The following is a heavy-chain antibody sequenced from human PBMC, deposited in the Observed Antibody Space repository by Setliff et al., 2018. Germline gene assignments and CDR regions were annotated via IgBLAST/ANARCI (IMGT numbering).Heavy chain of an antibody. V-gene: IGHV1-18*01. CDR2: ISAYSGNT. Sequence: ASVKVSCKASGYTFTSSGISWVRQAPGQGLEWMGWISAYSGNTNYAQRLQGRVTITADKSTSTAYVELSSLRSEDTAVYYCASGYYDSSGYLPFDYWGQGTLVTVSS. CDR1: GYTFTSSG. CDR3: ASGYYDSSGYLPFDY. D-gene: IGHD3-22*01. J-gene: IGHJ4*02.